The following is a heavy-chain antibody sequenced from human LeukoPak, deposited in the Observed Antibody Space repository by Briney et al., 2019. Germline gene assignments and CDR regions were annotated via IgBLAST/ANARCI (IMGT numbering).Heavy chain of an antibody. CDR1: GYSFTSYG. Sequence: ASVKVSCMASGYSFTSYGITWVRQAPGQGLEWAGWISAYNGNTDYAQKFQGRVTMTTDTSTSTAYMELRSLRFDDTAVYYCARDGLRLFYDILTGYQKTNWFDPWGQGTLVTVSS. D-gene: IGHD3-9*01. V-gene: IGHV1-18*01. CDR3: ARDGLRLFYDILTGYQKTNWFDP. CDR2: ISAYNGNT. J-gene: IGHJ5*02.